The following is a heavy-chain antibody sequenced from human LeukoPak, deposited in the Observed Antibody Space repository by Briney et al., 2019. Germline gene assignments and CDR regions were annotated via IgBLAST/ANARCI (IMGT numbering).Heavy chain of an antibody. Sequence: ASVKVSCKASGYTFTGYYMHWVRQAPGQGLEWMGWINPNSGGTNYAQKFQGRVTMTRDTSISTAYMELSRLRSDDTAVYYCARASGIAAAGTSQPYYYYYYMDVWGKGTTVTVSS. CDR1: GYTFTGYY. D-gene: IGHD6-13*01. CDR2: INPNSGGT. CDR3: ARASGIAAAGTSQPYYYYYYMDV. V-gene: IGHV1-2*02. J-gene: IGHJ6*03.